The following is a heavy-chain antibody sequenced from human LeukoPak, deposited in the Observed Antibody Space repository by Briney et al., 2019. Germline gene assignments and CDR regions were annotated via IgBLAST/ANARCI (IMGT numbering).Heavy chain of an antibody. D-gene: IGHD6-13*01. CDR2: IYHSGTT. Sequence: SETLSLTCAVSGYSITSSSWWGWIRQPPGKGLEWIGYIYHSGTTYYNPSLQSRVTMSVDTSKNQFSLKLSSVTAADTAVYYCARLGYSSSWYWRMGGEHFDYWGQGTLVTVSS. J-gene: IGHJ4*02. CDR1: GYSITSSSW. CDR3: ARLGYSSSWYWRMGGEHFDY. V-gene: IGHV4-28*01.